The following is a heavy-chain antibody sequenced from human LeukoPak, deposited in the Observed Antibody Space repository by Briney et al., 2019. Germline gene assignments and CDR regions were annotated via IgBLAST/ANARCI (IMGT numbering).Heavy chain of an antibody. D-gene: IGHD3-22*01. CDR1: GGTFSSYA. CDR3: AREGYYYDSRGYGTFGY. CDR2: IIPIFGTA. Sequence: SVKVSCKASGGTFSSYAISWVRQAPGQGLEWMGGIIPIFGTANYAQKFQGRVTITADESTSTAYMELSSLRSEDTAVYYCAREGYYYDSRGYGTFGYWGQGTLVTVSS. J-gene: IGHJ4*02. V-gene: IGHV1-69*13.